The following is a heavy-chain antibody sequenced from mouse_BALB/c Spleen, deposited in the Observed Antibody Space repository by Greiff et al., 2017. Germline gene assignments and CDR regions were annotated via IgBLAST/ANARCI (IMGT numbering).Heavy chain of an antibody. CDR1: GFTFSSYA. J-gene: IGHJ4*01. Sequence: EVQRVESGGGLVKPGGSLKLSCAASGFTFSSYAMSWVRQSPEKRLEWVAEISSGGSYTYYPDTVTGRFTISRDNAKNTLYLEMSSLRSEDTAMYYCARDLYGPHYYAMDYWGQGTSVTVSS. V-gene: IGHV5-9-4*01. CDR3: ARDLYGPHYYAMDY. CDR2: ISSGGSYT. D-gene: IGHD1-1*02.